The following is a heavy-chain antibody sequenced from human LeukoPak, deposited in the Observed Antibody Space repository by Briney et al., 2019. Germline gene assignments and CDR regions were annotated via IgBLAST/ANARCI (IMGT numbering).Heavy chain of an antibody. J-gene: IGHJ5*02. CDR2: IYTSGST. CDR1: GGSISSYY. V-gene: IGHV4-4*07. Sequence: SETLSLTCTVSGGSISSYYWSWIRQPAGKGLEWIGRIYTSGSTNYNPSLKSRATMSVDTSKNQFSLKLSSVTAADTAVYYCAREDYDILSGGDWFDPWGQGTLVTVSS. D-gene: IGHD3-9*01. CDR3: AREDYDILSGGDWFDP.